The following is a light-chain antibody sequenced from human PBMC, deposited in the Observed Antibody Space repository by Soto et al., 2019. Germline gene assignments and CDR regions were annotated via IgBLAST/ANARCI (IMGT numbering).Light chain of an antibody. CDR3: SSYTGSSTVV. V-gene: IGLV2-14*01. CDR1: SSDIGDYKY. Sequence: QPASVSGSPGQSIAFSCTGTSSDIGDYKYVSWYQQHPGKAPKLMIYDVSNRPSGVSNRFSGSMSGNTASLTISGLQPEDEADYYCSSYTGSSTVVFGGGTKLTVL. CDR2: DVS. J-gene: IGLJ2*01.